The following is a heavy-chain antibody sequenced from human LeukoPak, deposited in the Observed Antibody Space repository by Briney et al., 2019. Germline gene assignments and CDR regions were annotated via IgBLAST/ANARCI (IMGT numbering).Heavy chain of an antibody. CDR2: INPNSGGT. D-gene: IGHD4-17*01. V-gene: IGHV1-2*02. CDR3: ARGRAPTVTVCDY. Sequence: ASVKVSCKASGYTFTGYYMHWVRQAPGQGLEWMGWINPNSGGTNYAQKFQGRVTMTRDTSISTAYMELSRLRSEDTAVYYCARGRAPTVTVCDYWGQGTLVTVSS. J-gene: IGHJ4*02. CDR1: GYTFTGYY.